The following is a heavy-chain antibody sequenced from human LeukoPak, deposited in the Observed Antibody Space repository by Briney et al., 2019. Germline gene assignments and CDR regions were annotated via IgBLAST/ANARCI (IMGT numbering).Heavy chain of an antibody. Sequence: PSETLSLTCAVSGGSISSGGYSWSWIRQPPGKGLEWIGYIYHSGSTNYNPSLKSRVTISVDTSKNQFSLKLSSVTAADTAVYYCARDNWNSKKSLDYWGQGTLVTVSS. CDR1: GGSISSGGYS. V-gene: IGHV4-30-2*01. CDR3: ARDNWNSKKSLDY. J-gene: IGHJ4*02. D-gene: IGHD1-7*01. CDR2: IYHSGST.